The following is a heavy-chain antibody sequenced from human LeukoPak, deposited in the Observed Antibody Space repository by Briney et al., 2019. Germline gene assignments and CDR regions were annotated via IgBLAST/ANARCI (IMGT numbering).Heavy chain of an antibody. CDR3: ARDPGIMIVVDPQYYFDY. V-gene: IGHV7-4-1*02. CDR2: INTNTGNP. CDR1: GYTFTSYA. Sequence: GASVKVSCKASGYTFTSYAMNWVRQAPGQGLEWMGWINTNTGNPTYAQGFTGRFVLSLDTSVSTAYLQISSLKAEDTAVYYCARDPGIMIVVDPQYYFDYWGQGTLVTVSS. J-gene: IGHJ4*02. D-gene: IGHD3-22*01.